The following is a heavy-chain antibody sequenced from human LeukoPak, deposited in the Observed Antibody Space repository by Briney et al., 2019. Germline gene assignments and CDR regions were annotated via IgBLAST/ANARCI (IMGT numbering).Heavy chain of an antibody. J-gene: IGHJ4*02. CDR2: ISTDGYTT. V-gene: IGHV3-74*01. D-gene: IGHD2-15*01. Sequence: GGSLRLSCAASGLAFSAYKMHWVRQAPRKGLVWVSRISTDGYTTDYADFVQGRFAASRDNTKNTWSLEMNSLRTEDTAVYYCVVGGSPGYWGQGTLVTVSS. CDR1: GLAFSAYK. CDR3: VVGGSPGY.